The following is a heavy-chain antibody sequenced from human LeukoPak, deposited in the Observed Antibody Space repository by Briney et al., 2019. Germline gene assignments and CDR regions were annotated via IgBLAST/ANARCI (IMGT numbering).Heavy chain of an antibody. D-gene: IGHD3-22*01. J-gene: IGHJ4*02. V-gene: IGHV3-23*01. Sequence: PGGSLRLSCVASGFTFSSYAMSWVRQAPGKGLECVSSISGSGGSTYYADSVEGRFTISRDNSKNTLYLQMNSLRVEDTAVYYCAKVETYYDSSGPFDYWGQGTLVTVSS. CDR1: GFTFSSYA. CDR2: ISGSGGST. CDR3: AKVETYYDSSGPFDY.